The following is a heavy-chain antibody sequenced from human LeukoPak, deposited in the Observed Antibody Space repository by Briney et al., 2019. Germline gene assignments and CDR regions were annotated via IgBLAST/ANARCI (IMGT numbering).Heavy chain of an antibody. CDR1: GYSFTNYW. D-gene: IGHD4-17*01. J-gene: IGHJ4*02. CDR2: IYPGDSNT. CDR3: ARPHYGASDY. V-gene: IGHV5-51*01. Sequence: GESLKISCKGSGYSFTNYWIGWVRQMPGKGLEWMAIIYPGDSNTKYSPSFEGQVTISADKSISTAYLQWSSLKASDTAMYYCARPHYGASDYWGQGTLVTVSS.